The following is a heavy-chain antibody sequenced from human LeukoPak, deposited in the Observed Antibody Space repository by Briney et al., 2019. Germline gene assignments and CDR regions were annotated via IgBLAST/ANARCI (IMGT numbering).Heavy chain of an antibody. Sequence: GGSLRLSCAASGFTFSSYGMHWVRQAPGKGLEWVAVISYDGSNRYYADSVKGRFTISRDNSKNTLYLQMNSLRAEDTAVYNCAKDPRPGAAAGDYWGQGTLVTVSS. D-gene: IGHD6-13*01. CDR1: GFTFSSYG. V-gene: IGHV3-30*18. J-gene: IGHJ4*02. CDR3: AKDPRPGAAAGDY. CDR2: ISYDGSNR.